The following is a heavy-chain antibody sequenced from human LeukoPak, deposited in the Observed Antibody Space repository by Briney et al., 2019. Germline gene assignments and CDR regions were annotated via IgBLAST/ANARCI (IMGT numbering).Heavy chain of an antibody. J-gene: IGHJ3*01. CDR3: ATEWVGDYNPLEV. Sequence: SVKVSCKASGGTFNNYAINWVRQAPGQGLEWMGRIIPKFGVQDYAQKFQGRVTITADKSTSTAYMELSSLRSEDTAVFYCATEWVGDYNPLEVWGQGTVVTVSS. V-gene: IGHV1-69*04. CDR2: IIPKFGVQ. D-gene: IGHD4-11*01. CDR1: GGTFNNYA.